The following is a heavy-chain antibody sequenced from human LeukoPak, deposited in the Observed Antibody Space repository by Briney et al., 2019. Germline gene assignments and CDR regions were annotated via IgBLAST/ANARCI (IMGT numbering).Heavy chain of an antibody. CDR3: ARAHYVWGSYRYYDAFDI. J-gene: IGHJ3*02. Sequence: GGSLRLSCAASGFTFSSYSMNWVRQPPGKGLEWVSSISSSSSYIYYADSVKGLFTISRDNAKSSLYLQMNSLGAEGTAGYYCARAHYVWGSYRYYDAFDIWGQGTMVTVSS. V-gene: IGHV3-21*01. CDR2: ISSSSSYI. CDR1: GFTFSSYS. D-gene: IGHD3-16*02.